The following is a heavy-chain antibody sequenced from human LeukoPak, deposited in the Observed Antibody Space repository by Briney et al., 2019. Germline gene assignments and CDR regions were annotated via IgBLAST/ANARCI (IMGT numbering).Heavy chain of an antibody. CDR3: ARDPVNDAFDI. CDR1: GGSISSGGYY. V-gene: IGHV4-31*03. Sequence: TLSLTCTVSGGSISSGGYYWSWIRQHPGKGLEWIGYIYYSGSTYYNPSLKSRVTISVDTSKNQFSLKLSSVTAADTAVYYCARDPVNDAFDIWGQGTMVTVSS. J-gene: IGHJ3*02. CDR2: IYYSGST.